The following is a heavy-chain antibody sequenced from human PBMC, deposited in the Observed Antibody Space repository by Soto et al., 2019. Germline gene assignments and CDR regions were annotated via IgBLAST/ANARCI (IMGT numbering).Heavy chain of an antibody. CDR1: GYPFTGYY. CDR3: ARGAGYSGSYSDYFDY. D-gene: IGHD1-26*01. J-gene: IGHJ4*02. Sequence: GASVKVSCKASGYPFTGYYMHWVRQPPGQGLEWMGWINPDSGGTNYAQKFQGWVTMTRDTSISTAYMELSRLRSDDTAVYYCARGAGYSGSYSDYFDYWGQGTLVTVSS. V-gene: IGHV1-2*04. CDR2: INPDSGGT.